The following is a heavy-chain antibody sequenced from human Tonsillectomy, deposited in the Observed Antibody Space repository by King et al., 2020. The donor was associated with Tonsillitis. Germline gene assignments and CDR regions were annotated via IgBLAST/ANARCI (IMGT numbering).Heavy chain of an antibody. CDR1: GFTFSGST. V-gene: IGHV3-30-3*01. CDR3: ARDLGNGAAGLGATFEF. D-gene: IGHD6-13*01. Sequence: VQLVESGGGVVQPGRSLRLSCAASGFTFSGSTMHWVRQAPGKGLEWVAVISYDGINKLYADSVKGRFTISRDNSKNTLYLQMNSLRAEDTAVYYCARDLGNGAAGLGATFEFWGQGALVTVSP. J-gene: IGHJ4*02. CDR2: ISYDGINK.